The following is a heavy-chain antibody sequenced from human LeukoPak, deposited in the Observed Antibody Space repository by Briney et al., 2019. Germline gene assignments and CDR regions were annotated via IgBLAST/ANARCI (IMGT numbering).Heavy chain of an antibody. D-gene: IGHD5-12*01. V-gene: IGHV1-18*04. CDR2: ISAYNGNT. Sequence: ASVKVSCKASGYTFTNYGFSWVRQAPGQGLEWMGWISAYNGNTGYAQKFQGRVTMTTDTSTRSAYMELRSLTSDDTAVYYCARSPSGYDRLIDYWGQGTLVTVSS. CDR1: GYTFTNYG. J-gene: IGHJ4*02. CDR3: ARSPSGYDRLIDY.